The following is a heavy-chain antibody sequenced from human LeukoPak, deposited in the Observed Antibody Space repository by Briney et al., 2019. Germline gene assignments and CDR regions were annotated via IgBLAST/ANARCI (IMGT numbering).Heavy chain of an antibody. V-gene: IGHV3-23*01. CDR2: ISSSGGYT. J-gene: IGHJ4*02. CDR3: ASATRPPYFDY. CDR1: GFTFSSYA. Sequence: GGSLRLSCAASGFTFSSYAMSWVRQAPGKGLEWVSTISSSGGYTYYADSVKGRFTISRDNSKKTLYLQMNSLRAEDTAVYYCASATRPPYFDYWGQGTLVTVSS.